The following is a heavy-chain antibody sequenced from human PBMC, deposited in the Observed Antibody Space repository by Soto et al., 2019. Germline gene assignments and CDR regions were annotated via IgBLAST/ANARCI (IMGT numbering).Heavy chain of an antibody. V-gene: IGHV3-74*01. CDR2: LHNDGRTT. CDR1: GFILSSHW. Sequence: EVQLVESGGGLVQSGGSLRLSCAASGFILSSHWMHWVRQAPGKGLVWVSRLHNDGRTTSYADSVKGRFTISRDNAKNTLFLQMNSLRAEDTAVYYCTRGFPTAIRGGNYYSYGMDVWGQGTTVIVSS. D-gene: IGHD2-2*02. J-gene: IGHJ6*02. CDR3: TRGFPTAIRGGNYYSYGMDV.